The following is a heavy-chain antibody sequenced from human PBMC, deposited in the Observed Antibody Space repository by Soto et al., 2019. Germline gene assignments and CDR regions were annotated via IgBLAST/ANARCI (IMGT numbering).Heavy chain of an antibody. V-gene: IGHV4-59*01. CDR2: IYYSGST. CDR1: GGSISSYY. J-gene: IGHJ6*02. CDR3: ARGQIVVVPAAPYYYYYGMDV. Sequence: QVQLQESGPGPVKPSETLSLTCTVSGGSISSYYWSWIRQPPGTGLEWIGYIYYSGSTNYNPSLKSRVTISVDTSKNQFSLKLSSVTAADTAVYYCARGQIVVVPAAPYYYYYGMDVWGQGTTVTVSS. D-gene: IGHD2-2*01.